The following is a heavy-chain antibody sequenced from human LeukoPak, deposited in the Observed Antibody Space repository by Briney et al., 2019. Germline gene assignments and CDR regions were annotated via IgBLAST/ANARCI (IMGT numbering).Heavy chain of an antibody. Sequence: PGGSLRLSCAASGFTFSSYGMHWVRQAPGKGLEWVAFIRYDGSNKYYADSVKGRFTISRDNSKNTLYLQMNSLRAEDTAVYYCARDASVVVAATESWYYYYMDVWGKGTTVTVSS. CDR2: IRYDGSNK. CDR3: ARDASVVVAATESWYYYYMDV. V-gene: IGHV3-30*02. CDR1: GFTFSSYG. D-gene: IGHD2-15*01. J-gene: IGHJ6*03.